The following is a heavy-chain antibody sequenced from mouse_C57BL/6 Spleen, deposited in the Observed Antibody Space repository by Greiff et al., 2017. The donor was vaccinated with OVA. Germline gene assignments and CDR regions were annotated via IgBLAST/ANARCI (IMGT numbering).Heavy chain of an antibody. V-gene: IGHV1-52*01. J-gene: IGHJ2*01. Sequence: QVQLQQPGAELVRPGSSVKLSCKASGYTFTSYWMHWVKQRPIQGLEWIGNIDPSDSETHYNQKFKDKATLTVDKSSSTAYMQLSSLTSEDSAVYYCAREGRSGYPYDYWGQGTTLTVSS. D-gene: IGHD3-2*02. CDR1: GYTFTSYW. CDR3: AREGRSGYPYDY. CDR2: IDPSDSET.